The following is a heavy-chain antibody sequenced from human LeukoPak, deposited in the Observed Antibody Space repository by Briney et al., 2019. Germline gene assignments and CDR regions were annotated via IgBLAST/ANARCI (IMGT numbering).Heavy chain of an antibody. CDR3: ARDFEAIDY. CDR1: GFTFSSYA. CDR2: ISYDGSNK. Sequence: GRSLRLSCAASGFTFSSYAMHWVRQAPGKGLEWVAVISYDGSNKYYADSVKGRFTISRDNSKNTLYLQMNSLRAEDTAVYYCARDFEAIDYWGRGTLVTVSS. V-gene: IGHV3-30*04. J-gene: IGHJ4*02.